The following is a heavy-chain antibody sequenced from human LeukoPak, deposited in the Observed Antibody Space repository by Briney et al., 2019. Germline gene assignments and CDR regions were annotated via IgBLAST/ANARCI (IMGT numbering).Heavy chain of an antibody. V-gene: IGHV3-48*04. Sequence: GGSLRLSCAASGFTFSRDAMNWVRQAPGKGLEWVSYISITSSTKYYADAVRGRFSISRDNARNSLYLQMDSLRAEDTAVYFCARDTWGFENWGLGTLVTVSS. CDR1: GFTFSRDA. CDR2: ISITSSTK. CDR3: ARDTWGFEN. J-gene: IGHJ4*02. D-gene: IGHD3-16*01.